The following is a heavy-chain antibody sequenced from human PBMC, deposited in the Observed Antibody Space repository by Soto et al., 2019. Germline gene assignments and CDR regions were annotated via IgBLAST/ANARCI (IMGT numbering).Heavy chain of an antibody. V-gene: IGHV3-21*01. D-gene: IGHD4-17*01. J-gene: IGHJ3*02. CDR2: ISSSSSYI. CDR3: VILSYGDYDDAFDI. CDR1: GFTFSSYS. Sequence: EVQLVESGGGLVKPGGSLRLSCAASGFTFSSYSMNWVRQAPGKGLEWVSSISSSSSYIYYADSVKGRFTISRDNAKNSLYLQMNSLRAEDTAVYYCVILSYGDYDDAFDIWGQGTMVTVSS.